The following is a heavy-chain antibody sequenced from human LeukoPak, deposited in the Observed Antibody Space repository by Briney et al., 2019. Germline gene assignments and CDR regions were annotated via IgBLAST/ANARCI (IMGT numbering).Heavy chain of an antibody. CDR3: ARDYKTYYYGSGSYYSDVD. J-gene: IGHJ4*02. V-gene: IGHV3-48*03. CDR2: ISSSGSTI. D-gene: IGHD3-10*01. CDR1: GFTFSSYE. Sequence: GGSLRLSCAASGFTFSSYEMNWVRQAPGKGLEWVSYISSSGSTIYYADSVKGRFTISRDNAKNSLYLQMNSLRAEDTAVYYCARDYKTYYYGSGSYYSDVDWGQGTLVTVSS.